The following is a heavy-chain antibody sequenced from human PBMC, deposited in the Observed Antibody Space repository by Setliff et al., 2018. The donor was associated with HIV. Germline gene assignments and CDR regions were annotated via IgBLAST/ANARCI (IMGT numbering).Heavy chain of an antibody. J-gene: IGHJ4*02. D-gene: IGHD3-3*01. V-gene: IGHV3-23*01. CDR2: ISDSDNST. CDR3: ARVFQSYFFDF. CDR1: DLAFSRYG. Sequence: GGSLRLSCQASDLAFSRYGMNWVRQAPGKGLEWVSTISDSDNSTYYADSVMGRFTISRDKSKNTLYLQMNSLRTEDTAVYYCARVFQSYFFDFWGQGTLVTVSS.